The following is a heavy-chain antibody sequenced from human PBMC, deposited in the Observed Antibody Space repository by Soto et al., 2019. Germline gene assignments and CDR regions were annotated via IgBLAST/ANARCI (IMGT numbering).Heavy chain of an antibody. CDR2: INPIFGTA. CDR1: GGTFSSYA. Sequence: GASVKVSCKASGGTFSSYAISWVRQAPGQGLEWMGGINPIFGTANYAQKFQGRVTITADESTSTAYMELSSLRSEDTAVYYCARARIVATIYYYYYGMDVWGQGTTVTVSS. CDR3: ARARIVATIYYYYYGMDV. D-gene: IGHD5-12*01. V-gene: IGHV1-69*13. J-gene: IGHJ6*02.